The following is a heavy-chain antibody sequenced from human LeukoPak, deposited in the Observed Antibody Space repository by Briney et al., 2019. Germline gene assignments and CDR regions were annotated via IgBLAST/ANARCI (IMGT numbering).Heavy chain of an antibody. J-gene: IGHJ5*02. D-gene: IGHD4-11*01. CDR3: ARDSDCSGNGNGDWFDP. CDR2: ISNYFGVT. CDR1: GFRFTSFG. V-gene: IGHV1-18*04. Sequence: ASVKVSCKASGFRFTSFGVSWVRQAPGQGLEWMGWISNYFGVTHYAEKFEDRVTMTIDTSTATAYMELRSLRYDDTAIYYCARDSDCSGNGNGDWFDPWGQGTVVTVSS.